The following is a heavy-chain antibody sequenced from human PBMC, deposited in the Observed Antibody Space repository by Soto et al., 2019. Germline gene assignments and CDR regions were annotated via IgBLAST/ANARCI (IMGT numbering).Heavy chain of an antibody. CDR3: ARVLRRTHNWFDP. CDR2: MNPNSGNT. Sequence: ASVKVSCKASGYTFTSYDINWVRQATGQGLEWMGWMNPNSGNTGYAQKFQGRVTMTRNTSISTAYMELSSLRSEDTAVYYCARVLRRTHNWFDPWGQGTLVTVSS. D-gene: IGHD2-15*01. CDR1: GYTFTSYD. J-gene: IGHJ5*02. V-gene: IGHV1-8*01.